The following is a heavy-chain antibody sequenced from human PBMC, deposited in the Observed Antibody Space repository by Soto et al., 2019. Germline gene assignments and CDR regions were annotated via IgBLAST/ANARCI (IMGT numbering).Heavy chain of an antibody. CDR3: ARVNQLAPKRNAFDI. D-gene: IGHD1-1*01. CDR2: IHYSGSS. V-gene: IGHV4-59*01. Sequence: SETLSLTCTVSDGSINSYFWSWIRQPPGKGLEWIGYIHYSGSSNYNPSLKSRVTMSVDSSRNQFSLELSSLTAADTAVYYCARVNQLAPKRNAFDIWGQGTKVTVSS. CDR1: DGSINSYF. J-gene: IGHJ3*02.